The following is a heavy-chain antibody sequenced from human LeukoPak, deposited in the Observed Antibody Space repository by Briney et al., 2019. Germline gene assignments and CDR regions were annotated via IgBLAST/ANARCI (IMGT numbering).Heavy chain of an antibody. J-gene: IGHJ4*02. V-gene: IGHV3-23*01. CDR1: GFTFSSYA. CDR2: ISGGGDYT. CDR3: AKDLQTYDYFDY. D-gene: IGHD4-17*01. Sequence: PGGSLRLSCAASGFTFSSYAMSWVRQAPGKGLEWVSGISGGGDYTYYAASVKGRFTISRDSSKNTLYLQMNSLRAEDTAIYYCAKDLQTYDYFDYWGQGTLVTVSS.